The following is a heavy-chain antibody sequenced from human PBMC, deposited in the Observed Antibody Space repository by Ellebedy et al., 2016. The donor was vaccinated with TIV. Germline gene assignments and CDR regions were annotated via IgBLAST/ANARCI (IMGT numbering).Heavy chain of an antibody. CDR1: GGTFSSYA. CDR3: AVFPRVGSFDY. V-gene: IGHV1-69*06. CDR2: IIPIFGTA. J-gene: IGHJ4*02. D-gene: IGHD3-10*01. Sequence: SVKVSCXASGGTFSSYAISWVRQAPGQGLEWMGGIIPIFGTANYAQKFQGRVTITADKSTSTAYMELSSLRSEDTAVYYCAVFPRVGSFDYWGQGTLVTVSS.